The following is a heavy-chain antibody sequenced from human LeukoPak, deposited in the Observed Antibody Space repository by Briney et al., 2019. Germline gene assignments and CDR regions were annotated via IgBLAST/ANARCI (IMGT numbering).Heavy chain of an antibody. D-gene: IGHD4-11*01. V-gene: IGHV3-21*04. CDR1: GFTFSSYS. CDR2: ISSSSSYI. Sequence: KPGGSLRLSCAASGFTFSSYSMNWVRQAPGKGLEWVSSISSSSSYIYYADSVKGRFTISRDNAKNSLYLQMNSLRAEDTAVYYCAKCAFGYYSNYADYWGQGTLVTVSS. J-gene: IGHJ4*02. CDR3: AKCAFGYYSNYADY.